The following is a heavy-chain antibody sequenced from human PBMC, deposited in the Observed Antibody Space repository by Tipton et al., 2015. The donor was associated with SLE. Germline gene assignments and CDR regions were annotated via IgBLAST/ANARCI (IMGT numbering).Heavy chain of an antibody. CDR2: IKQDGSEK. Sequence: SLRLSCAASGFTFSSYWMSWVRQAPGKGLEWVANIKQDGSEKYYVDSVKGRFTISRDNAKNSLYLQMNSLRAEDTAVYYCARCITYYYYYMDVWGKGTTVTVSS. V-gene: IGHV3-7*01. J-gene: IGHJ6*03. CDR1: GFTFSSYW. CDR3: ARCITYYYYYMDV.